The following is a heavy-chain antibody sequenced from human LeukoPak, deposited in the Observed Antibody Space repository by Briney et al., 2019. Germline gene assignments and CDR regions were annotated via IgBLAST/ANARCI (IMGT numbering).Heavy chain of an antibody. V-gene: IGHV1-18*01. CDR2: ISAYNGNT. CDR1: GYTFTSYG. CDR3: ARDRIGPYYFDY. Sequence: ASVKVSCKASGYTFTSYGISWVRQAPGQGLEWMGRISAYNGNTNYAQKLQGRVTMTTDTSTSTAYMELRSLRSDDTAVYYCARDRIGPYYFDYWGQGTLVTVSS. J-gene: IGHJ4*02. D-gene: IGHD2-15*01.